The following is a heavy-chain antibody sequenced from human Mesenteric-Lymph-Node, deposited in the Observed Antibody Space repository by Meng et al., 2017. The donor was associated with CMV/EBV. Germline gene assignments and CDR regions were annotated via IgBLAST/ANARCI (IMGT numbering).Heavy chain of an antibody. D-gene: IGHD7-27*01. CDR2: INSDGSST. V-gene: IGHV3-74*01. Sequence: GESLKISCAASGFTFSSYWMHWVRQAPGKGLVWVSRINSDGSSTSYADSVKGRFTISRDNAKNTLYLHMNSLRAEDTAVYYCARSRFTNTATGAFDYWGQGTLVTVSS. CDR3: ARSRFTNTATGAFDY. CDR1: GFTFSSYW. J-gene: IGHJ4*02.